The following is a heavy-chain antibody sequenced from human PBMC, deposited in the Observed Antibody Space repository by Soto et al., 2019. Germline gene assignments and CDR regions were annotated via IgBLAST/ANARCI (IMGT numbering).Heavy chain of an antibody. CDR3: ARKANYDILTGYLPQDYYGMDV. CDR1: GGSISSSSYY. D-gene: IGHD3-9*01. J-gene: IGHJ6*02. Sequence: PSETLSLTCTVSGGSISSSSYYGGWIRQPPGTGLEWIGSSYYRGSTYYNPSLKSRVTIPVDTSKNQFSLKLSSVTASDTAVYYCARKANYDILTGYLPQDYYGMDVWGQGTTVTVYS. CDR2: SYYRGST. V-gene: IGHV4-39*01.